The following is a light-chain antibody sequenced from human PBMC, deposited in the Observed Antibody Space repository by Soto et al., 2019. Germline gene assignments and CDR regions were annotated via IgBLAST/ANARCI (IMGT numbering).Light chain of an antibody. CDR2: EVS. V-gene: IGLV2-18*02. J-gene: IGLJ1*01. Sequence: QSALTQPPSVSGSPGQSVTISCTGASSDVGSYNRVSWYQQFPATAPKLLIYEVSNRPSGVPDRFSGSKSGNTASLTISGLQAEDEADYYCSSYTSSSPYVFGTGTKLTVL. CDR3: SSYTSSSPYV. CDR1: SSDVGSYNR.